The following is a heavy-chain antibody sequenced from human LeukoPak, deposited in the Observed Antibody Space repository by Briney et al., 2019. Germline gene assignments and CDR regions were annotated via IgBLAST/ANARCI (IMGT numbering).Heavy chain of an antibody. J-gene: IGHJ4*02. CDR2: IIPIFGTA. V-gene: IGHV1-69*05. D-gene: IGHD7-27*01. CDR1: GGTFSSYA. CDR3: AREAGDHFDY. Sequence: GASVKVSCKASGGTFSSYAISWVRQAPGQGREWMGGIIPIFGTANYAQKFQGRVTITTDESTSTAYMELSSLRSEDTAVYYCAREAGDHFDYWGQGTLVTVSS.